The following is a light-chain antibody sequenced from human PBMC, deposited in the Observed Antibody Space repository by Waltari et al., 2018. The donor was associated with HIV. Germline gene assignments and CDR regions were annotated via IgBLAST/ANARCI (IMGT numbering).Light chain of an antibody. Sequence: DIQMTQSPSSLSASVGESVTITCRASQSISNYLNWYQQKPGKAPKVLVYAASILRSGVPSRFSGSGSGTDFTLTISSLQPEDFATYYCQQSYSNPAFGQGTKVEIK. J-gene: IGKJ1*01. V-gene: IGKV1-39*01. CDR3: QQSYSNPA. CDR1: QSISNY. CDR2: AAS.